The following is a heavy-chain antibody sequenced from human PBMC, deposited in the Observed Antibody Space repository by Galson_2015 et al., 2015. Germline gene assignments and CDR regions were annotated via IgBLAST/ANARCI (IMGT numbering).Heavy chain of an antibody. CDR3: ARTGSRGEWSPLGT. J-gene: IGHJ5*02. V-gene: IGHV3-33*01. CDR1: GFTFSSYG. CDR2: IWYDGSNK. Sequence: SLRLSCAASGFTFSSYGMHWVRQAPGKGLEWVAVIWYDGSNKYYADSVKGRFTISRDNSKNTLYLQMNSLRAEDTAVYYCARTGSRGEWSPLGTWGQGTLVTVSS. D-gene: IGHD3-16*01.